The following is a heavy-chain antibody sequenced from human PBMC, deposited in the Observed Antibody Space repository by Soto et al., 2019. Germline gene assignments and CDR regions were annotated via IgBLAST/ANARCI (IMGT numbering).Heavy chain of an antibody. J-gene: IGHJ2*01. V-gene: IGHV4-59*08. CDR2: IYYSGST. CDR3: ARFNWYFDL. Sequence: QVQLQESGPGLVKPSETLSLTCTVSGGSISSYYWSWILQPPGKGLEWIGYIYYSGSTNYNPSLNSRGTISVDTSKTQFSLKLSSVTAADTAVYYCARFNWYFDLWGRGTLVTVSS. CDR1: GGSISSYY.